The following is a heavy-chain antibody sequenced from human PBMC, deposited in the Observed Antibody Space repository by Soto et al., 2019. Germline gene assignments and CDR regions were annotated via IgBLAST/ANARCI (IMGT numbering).Heavy chain of an antibody. Sequence: PGESLKISCKGSGYSFTSYWISWVRQMPGKGLEWMGRIDPSDSYTRYSPSFQGQVTISADKSISTAYLQWSSLKASDTAMYYCARNRGSRYYYYGMDVWGQGTTVTVSS. CDR1: GYSFTSYW. D-gene: IGHD3-16*01. CDR3: ARNRGSRYYYYGMDV. J-gene: IGHJ6*02. V-gene: IGHV5-10-1*04. CDR2: IDPSDSYT.